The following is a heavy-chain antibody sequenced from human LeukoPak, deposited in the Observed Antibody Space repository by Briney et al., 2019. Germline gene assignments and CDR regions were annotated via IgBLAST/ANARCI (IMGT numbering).Heavy chain of an antibody. CDR3: AKDPARYCTNGVCWKYYFDY. Sequence: GGSLRLSCAASGFNFSSYGMHWVRQAPGKGLEWVAVISYDGSNKYYADSVKGRFTISGDNFKNTLYLQMNSLRAEDTAVYYCAKDPARYCTNGVCWKYYFDYWGQGTLVTVSS. V-gene: IGHV3-30*18. J-gene: IGHJ4*02. CDR1: GFNFSSYG. D-gene: IGHD2-8*01. CDR2: ISYDGSNK.